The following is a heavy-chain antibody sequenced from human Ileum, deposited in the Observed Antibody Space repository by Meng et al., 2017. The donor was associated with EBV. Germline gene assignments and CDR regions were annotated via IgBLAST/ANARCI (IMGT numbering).Heavy chain of an antibody. D-gene: IGHD3-16*01. CDR3: ARGSDYVWGI. V-gene: IGHV4-4*02. CDR1: GDSISSNNW. CDR2: IHHSGTT. Sequence: QVQLRLPGPGLVKPSGTLSLTCAVSGDSISSNNWWSWVRQSPGKGLEWIAEIHHSGTTTYNPSLKSRVTISVDKSVNHFSLKLTSVTAADTAVYYCARGSDYVWGIWGQGTLVTVSS. J-gene: IGHJ4*02.